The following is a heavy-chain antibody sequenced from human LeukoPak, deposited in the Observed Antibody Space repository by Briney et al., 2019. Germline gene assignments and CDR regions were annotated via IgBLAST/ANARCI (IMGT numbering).Heavy chain of an antibody. CDR3: ARDGNDAFDI. CDR2: IYYSGST. J-gene: IGHJ3*02. V-gene: IGHV4-30-4*08. CDR1: GGSFSGYY. Sequence: PSETLSLTCAVYGGSFSGYYWSWIRQPPGKGLEWIGYIYYSGSTYYNPSLKSRVTISVDTSKNQFSLKLSSVTAADTAVYYCARDGNDAFDIWGQGTMVTVSS. D-gene: IGHD5-24*01.